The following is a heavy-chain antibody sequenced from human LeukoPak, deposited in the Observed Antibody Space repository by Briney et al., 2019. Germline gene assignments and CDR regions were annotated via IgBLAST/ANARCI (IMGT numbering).Heavy chain of an antibody. CDR2: ISGSGDGT. Sequence: GGSLRLSCAASAFTFSNYAMNWVRQAPGKGLEWVSVISGSGDGTYYADSVKGRFTISRDNSKDTLYLQMKSLRAEDTAVYYCAKAGEQQWLRMHFDNWGQGTLVTVSS. V-gene: IGHV3-23*01. CDR3: AKAGEQQWLRMHFDN. D-gene: IGHD5-18*01. CDR1: AFTFSNYA. J-gene: IGHJ4*02.